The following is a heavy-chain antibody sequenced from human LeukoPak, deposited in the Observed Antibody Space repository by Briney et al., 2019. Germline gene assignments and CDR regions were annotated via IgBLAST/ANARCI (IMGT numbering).Heavy chain of an antibody. CDR2: IKQDGSEK. CDR3: AREYAAGPYDY. V-gene: IGHV3-7*01. J-gene: IGHJ4*02. CDR1: GFTFSSYW. Sequence: GGSLRLSCAASGFTFSSYWMSWVRQAPGKGLEWVVNIKQDGSEKYYVDSVKGRFTISRDNAKNSLYLQMNSLRAEDTAVYYCAREYAAGPYDYWGQGTLVTVSS. D-gene: IGHD2-8*01.